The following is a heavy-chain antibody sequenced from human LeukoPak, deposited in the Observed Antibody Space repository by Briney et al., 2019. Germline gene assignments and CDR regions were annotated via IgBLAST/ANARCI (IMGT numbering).Heavy chain of an antibody. CDR2: IYYSGST. D-gene: IGHD6-13*01. CDR3: ARGVGKGIAAAPLNY. CDR1: GGSISSYY. J-gene: IGHJ4*02. Sequence: SETLSLTCTVSGGSISSYYWSWIRQPPEKGLEWIGYIYYSGSTNYNPSLKSRVTISVDTSKNQFSLKLSSVTAADTAVYYCARGVGKGIAAAPLNYWGQGTLVTVSS. V-gene: IGHV4-59*08.